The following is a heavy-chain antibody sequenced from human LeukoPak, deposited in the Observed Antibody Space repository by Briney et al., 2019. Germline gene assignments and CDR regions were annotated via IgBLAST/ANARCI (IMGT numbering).Heavy chain of an antibody. J-gene: IGHJ4*02. V-gene: IGHV3-21*01. CDR3: ARGGAARPDY. Sequence: GGSLRLSCEASGFSFSVSGMNWVRQAPGKGLEWVAYISSSSTNINYADSVRGRFTISRDNARYSLYLHMDSLRVEDMAVYYCARGGAARPDYWGQGTLVTVSS. CDR1: GFSFSVSG. CDR2: ISSSSTNI. D-gene: IGHD6-6*01.